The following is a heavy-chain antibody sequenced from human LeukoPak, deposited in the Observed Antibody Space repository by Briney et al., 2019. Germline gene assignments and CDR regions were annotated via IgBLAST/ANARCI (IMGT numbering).Heavy chain of an antibody. CDR3: ARQPGWDTTIPEGFDY. J-gene: IGHJ4*02. CDR2: IYYSGST. Sequence: NPSETLSLTCTVSGGSISSSSYYWGWIRQPPGKGLEWIGSIYYSGSTYYNPSLKSRVTISVDTSKNQFSLKLSSVTAADTAVYYCARQPGWDTTIPEGFDYWGQGTLVTVSS. V-gene: IGHV4-39*01. D-gene: IGHD5-12*01. CDR1: GGSISSSSYY.